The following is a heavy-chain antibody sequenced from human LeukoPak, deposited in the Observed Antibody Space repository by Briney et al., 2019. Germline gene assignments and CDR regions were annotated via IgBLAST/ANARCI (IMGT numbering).Heavy chain of an antibody. D-gene: IGHD2-2*02. CDR1: GFTFSSYS. CDR3: AKEGPMDGAISTDTFDI. Sequence: GGSLRLSCAASGFTFSSYSMNWVRQAPGKGLEWVSSISSSSSYIYYADSVKGRFTISRGNSKNTLYLQMNSLRAEDTAVYYCAKEGPMDGAISTDTFDIWGQGTMVTVSS. V-gene: IGHV3-21*01. CDR2: ISSSSSYI. J-gene: IGHJ3*02.